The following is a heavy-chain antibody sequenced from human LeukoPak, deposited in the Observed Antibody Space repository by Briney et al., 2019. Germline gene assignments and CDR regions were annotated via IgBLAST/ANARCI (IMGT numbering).Heavy chain of an antibody. CDR1: GGSISTSNYY. CDR2: IFHNGNA. CDR3: ARGYPRIAAAGTYAFDI. V-gene: IGHV4-39*07. J-gene: IGHJ3*02. D-gene: IGHD6-13*01. Sequence: SETLSLTCSVSGGSISTSNYYWVWIRQSPEKGLEWIGSIFHNGNAFYSPSLQSRVTISVDTSKNQFSLKLSSVTAADTAVYYCARGYPRIAAAGTYAFDIWGQGTMVTVSS.